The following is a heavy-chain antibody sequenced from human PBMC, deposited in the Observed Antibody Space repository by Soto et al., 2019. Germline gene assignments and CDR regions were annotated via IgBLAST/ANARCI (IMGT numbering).Heavy chain of an antibody. D-gene: IGHD6-13*01. CDR2: IYHSGSP. V-gene: IGHV4-38-2*02. CDR3: AREIAAAGTQPYTWFDP. Sequence: SETLSLTCAVSGYSISSGYYWGWIRQPPGKGLEWIGSIYHSGSPYYNPSLKSRVTLSVYTSKNQFSLKLSSVSGAGTPVYYCAREIAAAGTQPYTWFDPLGQGTLDTVYS. CDR1: GYSISSGYY. J-gene: IGHJ5*02.